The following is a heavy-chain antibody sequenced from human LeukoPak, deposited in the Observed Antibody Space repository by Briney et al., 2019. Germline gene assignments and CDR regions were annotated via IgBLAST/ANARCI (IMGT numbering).Heavy chain of an antibody. CDR3: AREGGFYRPLDY. CDR2: VHLDGRT. J-gene: IGHJ4*02. CDR1: GGSVSSTNW. V-gene: IGHV4-4*02. Sequence: SETLSLTCGVSGGSVSSTNWWTWIRQPTGKGLEWIGEVHLDGRTNFNPSLKSRLTMSVDLSENHVSLKLTSVTAADTAVYYCAREGGFYRPLDYSGQGTLVTVSS. D-gene: IGHD6-25*01.